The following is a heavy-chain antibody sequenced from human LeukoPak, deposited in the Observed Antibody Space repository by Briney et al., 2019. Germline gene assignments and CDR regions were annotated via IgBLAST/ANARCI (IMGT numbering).Heavy chain of an antibody. D-gene: IGHD3-22*01. CDR3: ARGLPYYDSSGYYPHFDY. V-gene: IGHV3-30*03. J-gene: IGHJ4*02. CDR1: GFIFTDAW. CDR2: ISYDGSTK. Sequence: PGGSLRLSCAASGFIFTDAWMNWVRQAPGKGLEWVAVISYDGSTKYYADSVKGPFTISRDTSKSTLYLQMNSLRAEDTAVYYCARGLPYYDSSGYYPHFDYWGQGTLVTVSS.